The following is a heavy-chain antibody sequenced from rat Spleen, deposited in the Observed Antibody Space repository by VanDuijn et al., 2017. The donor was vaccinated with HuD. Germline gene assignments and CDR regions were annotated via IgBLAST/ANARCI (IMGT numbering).Heavy chain of an antibody. V-gene: IGHV5-62*01. CDR1: GFTFGSFG. J-gene: IGHJ3*01. Sequence: VQLVESGGGLVQPGRSLKLSCAASGFTFGSFGMHWIRQGPGKGLDWVAYISSSSGTVYSDAVKERFTVSRDNAKNTLYLQLNSLKSEDTAIYYCARNDYAGDYWGQGTLVTVSS. CDR3: ARNDYAGDY. D-gene: IGHD1-4*01. CDR2: ISSSSGT.